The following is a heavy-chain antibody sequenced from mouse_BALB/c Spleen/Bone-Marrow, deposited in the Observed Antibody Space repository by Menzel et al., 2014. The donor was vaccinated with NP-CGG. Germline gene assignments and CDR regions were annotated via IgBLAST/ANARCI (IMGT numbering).Heavy chain of an antibody. CDR3: ARGGDYYGSSSFAY. D-gene: IGHD1-1*01. J-gene: IGHJ3*01. Sequence: DLAKPGAPVNLSCKASGYTFTSYWINWIKQRPGQGLEWIGRIAPGSGSTYYNEMFKGKATLTVDTSSSTAYIQLSSLSSEDSAVYFCARGGDYYGSSSFAYWGQGTLVTVSA. V-gene: IGHV1S41*01. CDR1: GYTFTSYW. CDR2: IAPGSGST.